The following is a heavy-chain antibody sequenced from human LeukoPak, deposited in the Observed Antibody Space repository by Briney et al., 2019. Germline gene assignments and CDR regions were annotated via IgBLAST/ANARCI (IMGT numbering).Heavy chain of an antibody. V-gene: IGHV1-3*01. Sequence: ASVKVSCKASGYTFTSYAMHWVRQAPGQRPEWMGWINAGNGNTKYSQKFQGRVTITRDTSASTAYMELSSLRSEDTAVYYCARDEYQLLWPPFDYYYYYGMDVWGQGTTVTVSS. J-gene: IGHJ6*02. CDR2: INAGNGNT. CDR3: ARDEYQLLWPPFDYYYYYGMDV. CDR1: GYTFTSYA. D-gene: IGHD2-2*01.